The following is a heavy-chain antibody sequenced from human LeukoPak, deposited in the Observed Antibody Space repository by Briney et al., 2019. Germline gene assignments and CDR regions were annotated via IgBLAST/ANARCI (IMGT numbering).Heavy chain of an antibody. D-gene: IGHD1-26*01. Sequence: PSETLSLTCTVSGGSISSYYWSWIRQPPGKGLEWIGYIYHSGSTNYNPSLKSRVTISVDTSKNQFSLKLSSVTAADTAVYYCAKDDGSRSYSVYWGQGTLDTVSS. CDR1: GGSISSYY. CDR2: IYHSGST. CDR3: AKDDGSRSYSVY. J-gene: IGHJ4*02. V-gene: IGHV4-59*01.